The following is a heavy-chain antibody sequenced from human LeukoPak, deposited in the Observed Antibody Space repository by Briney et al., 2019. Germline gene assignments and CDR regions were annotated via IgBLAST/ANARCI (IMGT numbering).Heavy chain of an antibody. J-gene: IGHJ4*02. V-gene: IGHV3-23*01. D-gene: IGHD3-3*01. CDR2: ISGGGGST. Sequence: GGSMRLSCAASGFTFSSYAMSWVRQAPGKGMEWVSAISGGGGSTYYADSGKGRFNISRDNSKNTLYLQMNSLRAEDTAVYYCAKRIFAEYWGQGTLVTVSS. CDR3: AKRIFAEY. CDR1: GFTFSSYA.